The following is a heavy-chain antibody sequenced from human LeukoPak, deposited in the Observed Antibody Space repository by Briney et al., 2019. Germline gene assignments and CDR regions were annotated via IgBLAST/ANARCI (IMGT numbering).Heavy chain of an antibody. CDR1: GGSISSSSYY. D-gene: IGHD3-16*02. J-gene: IGHJ5*02. CDR2: IYYSGRI. V-gene: IGHV4-39*07. CDR3: ARGAADYVWGSYRQYNWFDP. Sequence: SETLSLTCTVSGGSISSSSYYWGWICQPPGKGLEWIGSIYYSGRIYYNPSLKSRVTISLDTPKNQFSLKLSSVTAADTAVYYCARGAADYVWGSYRQYNWFDPWGQGTLVTVSS.